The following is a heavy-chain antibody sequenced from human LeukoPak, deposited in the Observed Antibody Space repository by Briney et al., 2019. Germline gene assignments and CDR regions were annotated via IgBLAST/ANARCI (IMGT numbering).Heavy chain of an antibody. CDR2: IIPIFGTA. V-gene: IGHV1-69*06. D-gene: IGHD3-10*01. J-gene: IGHJ6*03. CDR1: GGTFSSYA. CDR3: GRDRRGSGSYYNVFDYYYYYYMDV. Sequence: SVKVSCKASGGTFSSYAISWVRQAPGQGLEWMGGIIPIFGTANYAQKFQGRVTITADKSTSTAYMELRSLRSDDTAVYYCGRDRRGSGSYYNVFDYYYYYYMDVWGKGTTVTISS.